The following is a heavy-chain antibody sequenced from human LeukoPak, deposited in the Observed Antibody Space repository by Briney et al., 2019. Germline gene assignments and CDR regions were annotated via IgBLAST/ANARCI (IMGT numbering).Heavy chain of an antibody. Sequence: GGSLRLSCAASGFTFSSYGMHWVRQAPGKGLEWVAVISYDGSNKYYADSVKGRFTISRDNSKNTLYLQMNSLRAEDTAVYYCAKDRPITMVRGVIDYWGQGTLVTVSS. D-gene: IGHD3-10*01. CDR2: ISYDGSNK. CDR1: GFTFSSYG. J-gene: IGHJ4*02. CDR3: AKDRPITMVRGVIDY. V-gene: IGHV3-30*18.